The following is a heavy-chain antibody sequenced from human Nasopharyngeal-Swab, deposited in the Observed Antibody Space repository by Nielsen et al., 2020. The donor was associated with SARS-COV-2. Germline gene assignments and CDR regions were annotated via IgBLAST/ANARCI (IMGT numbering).Heavy chain of an antibody. CDR2: INPNSGDT. CDR3: ARSGGVGIVAFDM. J-gene: IGHJ3*02. Sequence: VKVSCKASGYTFTDYSIHWVRQAPGQGLEWMGRINPNSGDTNSAQKFQGRLTMTRDTSISTAYMELSGLRSDDTVVYYCARSGGVGIVAFDMWGQGTMVTVSS. D-gene: IGHD2-8*02. CDR1: GYTFTDYS. V-gene: IGHV1-2*05.